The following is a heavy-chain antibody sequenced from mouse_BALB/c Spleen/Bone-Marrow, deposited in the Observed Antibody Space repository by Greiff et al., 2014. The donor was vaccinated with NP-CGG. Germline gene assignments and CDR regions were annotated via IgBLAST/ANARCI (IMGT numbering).Heavy chain of an antibody. D-gene: IGHD1-1*01. CDR2: IDPANGNT. V-gene: IGHV14-3*02. CDR3: ASYYYCSSQFAY. CDR1: GFNIKDTY. Sequence: VQLQQSGAELVKPGASVKLSCTASGFNIKDTYMHWVKQRPEQGLEWIGRIDPANGNTKYDPKFQGKATITADTSSNTAYLQLSSLTSEDTAFYYCASYYYCSSQFAYWGQGTLVTVSA. J-gene: IGHJ3*01.